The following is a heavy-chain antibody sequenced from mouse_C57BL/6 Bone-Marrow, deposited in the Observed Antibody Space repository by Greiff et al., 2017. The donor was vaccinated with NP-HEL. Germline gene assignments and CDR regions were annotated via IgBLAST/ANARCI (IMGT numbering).Heavy chain of an antibody. CDR2: IYPGSGST. CDR1: GYTFTSYW. CDR3: ARGAYYSKGYYFDY. V-gene: IGHV1-55*01. J-gene: IGHJ2*01. D-gene: IGHD2-5*01. Sequence: QVQLQQPGAELVKPGASVKMSCKASGYTFTSYWITWVKQRPGQGLEWIGDIYPGSGSTNYNEKFKSKATLTVDTSSSTAYMQLSSLTSEDSAVYYCARGAYYSKGYYFDYWGQGTTLTVYS.